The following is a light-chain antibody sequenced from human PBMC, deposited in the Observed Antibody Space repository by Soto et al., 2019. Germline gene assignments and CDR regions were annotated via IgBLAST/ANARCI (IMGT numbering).Light chain of an antibody. CDR3: QQYGGSALFT. V-gene: IGKV3-20*01. Sequence: EFVLTQSPGTLSLSPGERATLSCRAGQSVSSNYLAWYQQKPGQAPRLLIYGASSRATGIPDRFSGSGSGTYFTLTISRLEPEDFAVYYCQQYGGSALFTFGPVTKVDIK. CDR1: QSVSSNY. J-gene: IGKJ3*01. CDR2: GAS.